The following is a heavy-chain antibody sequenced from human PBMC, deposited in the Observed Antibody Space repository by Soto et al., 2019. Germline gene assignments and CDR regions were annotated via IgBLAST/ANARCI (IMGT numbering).Heavy chain of an antibody. CDR1: GGSISSQY. CDR2: MFYGVST. Sequence: SDTLSLTCTVSGGSISSQYWSWIRPPPGKGLVWIGSMFYGVSTYYNPSLKSRVTVSVDTSKNQFSLNLRSVTAADTAVYYCARLPSRHLVDYWGQGTLVTVS. J-gene: IGHJ4*02. D-gene: IGHD3-3*02. CDR3: ARLPSRHLVDY. V-gene: IGHV4-59*05.